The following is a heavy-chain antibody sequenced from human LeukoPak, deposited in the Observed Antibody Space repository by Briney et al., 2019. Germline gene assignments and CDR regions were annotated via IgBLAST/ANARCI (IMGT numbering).Heavy chain of an antibody. CDR3: AKLGTYSGSYYFDY. J-gene: IGHJ4*02. Sequence: GGSLRLSCAASGFTFSSYWMHWVRQAPGKGLVWVSRINSDGSSTSYADSVKGRFTISRDNAKNTLYLQMNSLRAEDTAVYYCAKLGTYSGSYYFDYWGQGTLVTVSS. CDR2: INSDGSST. CDR1: GFTFSSYW. V-gene: IGHV3-74*01. D-gene: IGHD1-26*01.